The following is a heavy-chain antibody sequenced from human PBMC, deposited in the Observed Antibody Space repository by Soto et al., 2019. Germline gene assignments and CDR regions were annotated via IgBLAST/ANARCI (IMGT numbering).Heavy chain of an antibody. D-gene: IGHD3-3*01. Sequence: VQVVESGGALVQPGGSLRLSCIVSGFTFEGFWMSWVRQAPGRGPQWVAYIDHGGRETHYVDSVRGRFTISRDNAQSTLYLEMNSLRVEDTGSYYGARDRADDRYWGQGTLVTVSS. CDR2: IDHGGRET. CDR1: GFTFEGFW. CDR3: ARDRADDRY. J-gene: IGHJ4*02. V-gene: IGHV3-7*04.